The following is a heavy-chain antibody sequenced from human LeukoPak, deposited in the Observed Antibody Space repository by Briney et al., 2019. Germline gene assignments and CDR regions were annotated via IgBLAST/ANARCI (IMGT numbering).Heavy chain of an antibody. CDR2: ISAYNGNT. CDR1: GYTFTSYS. CDR3: ARGGDYSNLDY. V-gene: IGHV1-18*01. J-gene: IGHJ4*02. D-gene: IGHD4-11*01. Sequence: ASVKVSCKASGYTFTSYSISWVRQAPGQGLEWMGWISAYNGNTNYAQKFQGRVTMTRDTSISTAYMELSRLRSDDTAVYYCARGGDYSNLDYWGQGTLVTVSS.